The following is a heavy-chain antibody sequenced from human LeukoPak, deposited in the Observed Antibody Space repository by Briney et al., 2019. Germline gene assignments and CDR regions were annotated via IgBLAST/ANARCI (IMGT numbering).Heavy chain of an antibody. CDR2: INHSGST. J-gene: IGHJ4*02. CDR1: GGSISSYY. V-gene: IGHV4-34*01. CDR3: ASLGLAAGPNDY. Sequence: PSETLSLTCTVSGGSISSYYWSWIRQPPGKGLEWIGEINHSGSTNYNPSLKSRVTISVDTSKNQFSLKLSSVTAADTAVYYCASLGLAAGPNDYWGQGTLVAVSS. D-gene: IGHD6-25*01.